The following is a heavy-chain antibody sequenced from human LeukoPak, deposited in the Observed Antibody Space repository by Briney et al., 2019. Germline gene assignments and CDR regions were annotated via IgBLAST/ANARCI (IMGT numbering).Heavy chain of an antibody. CDR1: GYTFTGYY. Sequence: GASVKVSCKASGYTFTGYYMHWVRQAPGQGLEWMGWINPNSGGTNYAQKFQGRVTMTRDTSISTAYMELSRLRSDDTAVYYCARDPWSYGGAEYFQHWGQGTLVTVSS. CDR2: INPNSGGT. V-gene: IGHV1-2*02. J-gene: IGHJ1*01. D-gene: IGHD1-26*01. CDR3: ARDPWSYGGAEYFQH.